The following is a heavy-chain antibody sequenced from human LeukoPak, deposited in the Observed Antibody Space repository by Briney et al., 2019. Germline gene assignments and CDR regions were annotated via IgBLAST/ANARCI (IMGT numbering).Heavy chain of an antibody. CDR2: INPNSGGT. Sequence: ASVKVSCKASGYTFTGYYMHWVRQAPGQGLEWMGRINPNSGGTNYAQKFQGRVIMTRDTSISTAYMELSRLRSDDTAVYYCAREGYSSSWYASRYYYYGMDVWGQGTTVTVSS. CDR3: AREGYSSSWYASRYYYYGMDV. CDR1: GYTFTGYY. V-gene: IGHV1-2*06. J-gene: IGHJ6*02. D-gene: IGHD6-13*01.